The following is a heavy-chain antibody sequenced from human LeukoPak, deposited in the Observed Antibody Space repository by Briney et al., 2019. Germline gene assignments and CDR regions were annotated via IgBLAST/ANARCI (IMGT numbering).Heavy chain of an antibody. D-gene: IGHD5-24*01. CDR1: GGSISSSYFY. CDR2: MYYSGST. Sequence: SETLSLTCTVSGGSISSSYFYWDWIRQPPGKGLEWIGSMYYSGSTYYNPSLKSRVTISVDTSKNQFSLKLSSVTAADTAVYYCARSSRDGYNYFDYWGQGTLVTFSS. J-gene: IGHJ4*02. V-gene: IGHV4-39*01. CDR3: ARSSRDGYNYFDY.